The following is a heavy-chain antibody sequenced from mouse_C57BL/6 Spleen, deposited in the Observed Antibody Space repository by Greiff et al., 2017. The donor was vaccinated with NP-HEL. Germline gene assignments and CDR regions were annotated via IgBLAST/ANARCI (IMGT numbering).Heavy chain of an antibody. CDR1: GYSITSGYY. Sequence: EVKLMESGPGLVKPSQSLSLTCSVTGYSITSGYYWNWIRQFPGNKLEWMGYISYDGSNNYNPSLKNRISITRDTSKNQFFLKLNSVTTEDTATYYCARDLLPLYAMDYWGQGTSVTVSS. J-gene: IGHJ4*01. CDR2: ISYDGSN. V-gene: IGHV3-6*01. D-gene: IGHD2-10*01. CDR3: ARDLLPLYAMDY.